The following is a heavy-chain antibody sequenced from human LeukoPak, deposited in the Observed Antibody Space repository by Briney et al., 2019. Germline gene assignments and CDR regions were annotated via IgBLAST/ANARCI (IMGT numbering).Heavy chain of an antibody. V-gene: IGHV3-53*01. J-gene: IGHJ6*02. D-gene: IGHD1-26*01. Sequence: GGSLRLSCAASGFTVSSNYMSWVRQAPGKGLEWVSVIYSCGSTYYADSVKGRFTISRDNSKNTLYLRMNSLRAEDTAVYYCAKGMGYYDGMDVWGQGTTVTVSS. CDR2: IYSCGST. CDR1: GFTVSSNY. CDR3: AKGMGYYDGMDV.